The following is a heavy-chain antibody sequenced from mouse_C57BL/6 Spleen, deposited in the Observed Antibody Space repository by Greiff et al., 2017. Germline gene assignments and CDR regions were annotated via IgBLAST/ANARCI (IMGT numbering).Heavy chain of an antibody. D-gene: IGHD1-1*02. CDR1: GYTFTDYN. CDR2: INPNNGGT. CDR3: ARVVPDGVAMDY. V-gene: IGHV1-22*01. J-gene: IGHJ4*01. Sequence: EVLLQQSGPELVKPGASVKMSCKASGYTFTDYNMHWVKQSHGKSLEWIGYINPNNGGTSYNQKFKGKATLTVNKSSSTAYMELRSLTSEDSAVYYCARVVPDGVAMDYWGQGTSVTVSS.